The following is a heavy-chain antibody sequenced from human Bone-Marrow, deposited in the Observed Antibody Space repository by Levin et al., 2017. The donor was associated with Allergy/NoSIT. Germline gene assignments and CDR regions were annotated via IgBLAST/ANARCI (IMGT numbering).Heavy chain of an antibody. Sequence: SETLSLTCTVSGDSITTADYFWSWIRQPPGTGLEWIGFISYSGNTNYSPSLRSRVTISVDTSKNQFSLNLNSVTAADTAVYYCARDEDSRSGGYYGMDVWGQGTTVTVSS. CDR1: GDSITTADYF. CDR2: ISYSGNT. V-gene: IGHV4-30-4*01. J-gene: IGHJ6*02. CDR3: ARDEDSRSGGYYGMDV. D-gene: IGHD3-22*01.